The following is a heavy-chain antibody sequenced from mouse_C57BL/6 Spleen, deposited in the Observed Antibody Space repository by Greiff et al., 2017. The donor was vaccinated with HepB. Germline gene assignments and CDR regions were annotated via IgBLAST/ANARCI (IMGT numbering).Heavy chain of an antibody. CDR1: GYTFTDYY. D-gene: IGHD1-1*01. V-gene: IGHV1-76*01. CDR3: ARDYYGSSYVRFDY. J-gene: IGHJ2*01. Sequence: VQLQESGAELVRPGASVKLSCKASGYTFTDYYINWVKQRPGQGLEWIARIYPGSGNTYYNEKFKGKATLTAEKSSSTAYMQLSSLTSEDSAVYFCARDYYGSSYVRFDYWGQGTTLTVSS. CDR2: IYPGSGNT.